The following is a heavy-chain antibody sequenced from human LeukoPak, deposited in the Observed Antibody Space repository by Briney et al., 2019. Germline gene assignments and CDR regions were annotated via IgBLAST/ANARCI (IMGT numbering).Heavy chain of an antibody. Sequence: GGSLRLSCAASGFTFSNYAMHWVRQAPGSGLEWVAFIKHDGSNQNYADSVKGRFTISRDNSKNTLYLQMNSLRAEDTAVYYCGKDEGDHLGGRSHCTARTYDVFDIWGQGTMVTVSS. CDR1: GFTFSNYA. CDR3: GKDEGDHLGGRSHCTARTYDVFDI. D-gene: IGHD3-16*02. CDR2: IKHDGSNQ. V-gene: IGHV3-30*02. J-gene: IGHJ3*02.